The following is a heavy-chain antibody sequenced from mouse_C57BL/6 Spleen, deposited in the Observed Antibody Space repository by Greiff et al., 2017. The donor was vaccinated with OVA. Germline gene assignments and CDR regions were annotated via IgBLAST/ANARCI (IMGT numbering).Heavy chain of an antibody. CDR3: ARAYYYGSSSDY. D-gene: IGHD1-1*01. Sequence: QVQLKQSDAELVKPGASVKISCKVSGYTFTDHTIHWMKQRPEQGLEWIGYIYPRDGSTKYNEKFKCTATLTADKSSSTAYMQLNSLTSVDSAVYFCARAYYYGSSSDYWGQGTTLTVSS. CDR2: IYPRDGST. V-gene: IGHV1-78*01. CDR1: GYTFTDHT. J-gene: IGHJ2*01.